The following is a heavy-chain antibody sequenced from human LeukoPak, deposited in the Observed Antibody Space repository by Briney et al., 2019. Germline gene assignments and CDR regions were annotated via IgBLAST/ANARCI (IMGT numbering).Heavy chain of an antibody. D-gene: IGHD5-18*01. V-gene: IGHV4-34*01. Sequence: PSETLSLTCAVYGGSSTNYYWSWIRQPPGKGLEWIGEIKNGGSTNYNPSLKSRVTISADTSKKQFSLKLSSVTAADTAVYYCATIKRGSIFGYFDFWGQGIKVTVSS. CDR3: ATIKRGSIFGYFDF. CDR1: GGSSTNYY. CDR2: IKNGGST. J-gene: IGHJ4*02.